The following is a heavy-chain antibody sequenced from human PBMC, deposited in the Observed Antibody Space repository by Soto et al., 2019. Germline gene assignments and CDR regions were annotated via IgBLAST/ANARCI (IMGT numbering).Heavy chain of an antibody. CDR2: INPNSGGT. Sequence: ASVKVSCKASGYTFTGYYMHWVRQAPGQGLEWMGWINPNSGGTNYAQKFRGRVTMTRDTSISTAYMELSRLRSDDTAAYYCARGTLLTRITGTTGGIGYWGQGTLVTVSS. J-gene: IGHJ4*02. CDR3: ARGTLLTRITGTTGGIGY. V-gene: IGHV1-2*02. D-gene: IGHD1-20*01. CDR1: GYTFTGYY.